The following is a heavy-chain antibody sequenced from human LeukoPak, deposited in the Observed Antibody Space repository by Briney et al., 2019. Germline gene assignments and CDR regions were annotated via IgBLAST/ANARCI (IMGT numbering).Heavy chain of an antibody. Sequence: SVKVSCKASGGTFSSYAISWVRQAPGQGLEWMGGIIPIFGTANYAQKFQGRVTMTTDESTSTAYMELSSLRSEDTAVYYCATTIMPQPHYYYYYMDVWGKGTTVTVSS. J-gene: IGHJ6*03. CDR1: GGTFSSYA. CDR3: ATTIMPQPHYYYYYMDV. CDR2: IIPIFGTA. D-gene: IGHD1-14*01. V-gene: IGHV1-69*05.